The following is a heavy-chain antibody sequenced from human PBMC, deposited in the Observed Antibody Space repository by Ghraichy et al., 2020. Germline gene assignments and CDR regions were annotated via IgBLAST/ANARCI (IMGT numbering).Heavy chain of an antibody. CDR1: GFTFSSYA. CDR2: ISSNGGST. Sequence: GESLNISCAASGFTFSSYAMHWVRQAPGKGLEYVSAISSNGGSTYYANSVKGRFTISRDNSKNTLYLQMGSLRAEDMAVYYCARGLYYYYYMDVWGKGTTVTVSS. D-gene: IGHD5-12*01. J-gene: IGHJ6*03. CDR3: ARGLYYYYYMDV. V-gene: IGHV3-64*01.